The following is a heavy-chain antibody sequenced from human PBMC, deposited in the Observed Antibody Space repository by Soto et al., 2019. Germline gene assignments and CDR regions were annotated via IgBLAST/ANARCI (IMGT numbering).Heavy chain of an antibody. V-gene: IGHV3-23*01. D-gene: IGHD2-15*01. CDR3: AKDKVDHNSVWDPFDI. CDR1: GFTFSDYA. J-gene: IGHJ3*02. CDR2: LGGSNSDT. Sequence: GGSLRLSCAASGFTFSDYAMSWVRQAPGKGLEWVSGLGGSNSDTHYAASVEGRFTVSRDNSRSTLFLQMNSLRVGDTAVYYCAKDKVDHNSVWDPFDIWGQGTMVTVSS.